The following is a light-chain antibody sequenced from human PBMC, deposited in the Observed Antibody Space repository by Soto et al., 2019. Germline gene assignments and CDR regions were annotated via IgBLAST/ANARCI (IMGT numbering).Light chain of an antibody. J-gene: IGLJ1*01. CDR1: SSDVGGYNY. Sequence: QSALTQPASVSGSPGQSITISCTGTSSDVGGYNYVSWYQQHPGKAPKLMIYEVSNQPSGVSNRFSGAKSGNTASLTISGLQAEDEADYYCSSYTSRSPLYVFGTGTKVTVL. CDR3: SSYTSRSPLYV. V-gene: IGLV2-14*01. CDR2: EVS.